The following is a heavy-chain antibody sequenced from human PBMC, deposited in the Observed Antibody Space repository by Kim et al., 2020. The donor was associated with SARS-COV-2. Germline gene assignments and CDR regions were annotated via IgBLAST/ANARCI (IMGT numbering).Heavy chain of an antibody. CDR2: ISGSGGGT. CDR1: GFTFSSYE. V-gene: IGHV3-23*01. J-gene: IGHJ4*02. D-gene: IGHD2-21*02. Sequence: GGSLRLSCAASGFTFSSYEMTWVRQAPGKGLEWVSAISGSGGGTYYADSVKGRFTISRDNSKNTLYLQMNSLRAEDTAVYYCAKDRPYCDGDCYYYWGQGTLVTVSS. CDR3: AKDRPYCDGDCYYY.